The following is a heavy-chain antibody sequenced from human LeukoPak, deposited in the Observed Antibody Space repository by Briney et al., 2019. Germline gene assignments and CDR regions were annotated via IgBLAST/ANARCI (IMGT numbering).Heavy chain of an antibody. D-gene: IGHD1-20*01. CDR1: GYTFTSYY. CDR3: ARDLTPLTGITGTTWSNWFDP. CDR2: INPSGGST. V-gene: IGHV1-46*01. Sequence: ASVKVSCKASGYTFTSYYMHWVRQAPGQGLEWMGIINPSGGSTSYAQKFQGRVTMTRDMATSTVYMELSSLRSEDTAVYYCARDLTPLTGITGTTWSNWFDPWGQGTLVTVSS. J-gene: IGHJ5*02.